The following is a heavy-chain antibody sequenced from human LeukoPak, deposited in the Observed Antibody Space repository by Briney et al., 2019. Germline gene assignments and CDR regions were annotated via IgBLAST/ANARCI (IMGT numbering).Heavy chain of an antibody. CDR3: GRALLSSWYYFDY. V-gene: IGHV3-48*03. CDR2: ISSSGTTI. D-gene: IGHD6-13*01. J-gene: IGHJ4*02. CDR1: GFIFIRYG. Sequence: GGSLRLSCAASGFIFIRYGKNWVRQAPGKGLEWVSYISSSGTTIYYADSVKGRFTISRDNAKNSLYLQMNSLRAEDTAVYYCGRALLSSWYYFDYWGQGTLVTVSS.